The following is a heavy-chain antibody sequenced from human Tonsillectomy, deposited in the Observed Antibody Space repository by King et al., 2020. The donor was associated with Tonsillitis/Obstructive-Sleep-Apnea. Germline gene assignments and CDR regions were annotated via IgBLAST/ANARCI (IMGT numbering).Heavy chain of an antibody. Sequence: VQLVESGGGVVQPGRSLRLSCAASGFTFSSYAMHWVRQAPGKGLEWVALMSYDGSDKYYADSVKGRFTISRDNSKKTLYLQMNSLRAEDTAVYYCARGVGAYSSSSQSPFDIWGQGTMVTVSS. CDR1: GFTFSSYA. J-gene: IGHJ3*02. V-gene: IGHV3-30*04. CDR2: MSYDGSDK. CDR3: ARGVGAYSSSSQSPFDI. D-gene: IGHD6-6*01.